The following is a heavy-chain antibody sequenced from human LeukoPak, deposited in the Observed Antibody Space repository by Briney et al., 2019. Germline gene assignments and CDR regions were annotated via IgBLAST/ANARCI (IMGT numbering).Heavy chain of an antibody. CDR3: AKDGGLWVSAHWGDS. J-gene: IGHJ4*02. D-gene: IGHD7-27*01. Sequence: GGSLRLSCAVSGFSVSAHYMSWVRQAPGKGLEWVSTITTSDGNTYYADSVKGRFTVSRDNSKNTLFLQMNSLRAEDTAVYYCAKDGGLWVSAHWGDSWGRGTLVTVSS. CDR1: GFSVSAHY. CDR2: ITTSDGNT. V-gene: IGHV3-23*01.